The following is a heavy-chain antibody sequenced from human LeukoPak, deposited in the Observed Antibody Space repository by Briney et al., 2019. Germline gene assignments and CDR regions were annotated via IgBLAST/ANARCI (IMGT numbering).Heavy chain of an antibody. CDR1: GGSISSYY. Sequence: SETLSLTCTVSGGSISSYYWSWIRQPAGKGLEWIGRIYTSGSTNYNPSLKSRVTMSVDTSKDQFSLKLSSVTAADTAVYYCAREWIVVVPAAATKNWYFDLWGRGTLVTVSS. CDR2: IYTSGST. D-gene: IGHD2-2*01. CDR3: AREWIVVVPAAATKNWYFDL. V-gene: IGHV4-4*07. J-gene: IGHJ2*01.